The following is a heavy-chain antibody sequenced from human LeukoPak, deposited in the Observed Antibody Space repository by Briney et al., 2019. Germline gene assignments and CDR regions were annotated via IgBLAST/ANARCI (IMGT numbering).Heavy chain of an antibody. CDR1: GFSFSLFG. CDR3: ARDGRRNCSLPSCYPLWH. CDR2: IQFDGTQT. V-gene: IGHV3-30*02. Sequence: PGGSLRLSCAASGFSFSLFGMHWVRQSPDKGLEWIAFIQFDGTQTFYLESVKGRFTISRDNNRNVVSLEMTRLRGDDTATYFCARDGRRNCSLPSCYPLWHWGQGAPVTVSS. D-gene: IGHD6-13*01. J-gene: IGHJ1*01.